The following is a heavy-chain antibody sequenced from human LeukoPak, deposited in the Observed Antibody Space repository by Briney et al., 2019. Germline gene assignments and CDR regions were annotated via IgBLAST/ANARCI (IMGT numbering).Heavy chain of an antibody. CDR2: ISSNGGST. CDR1: GFTFSSYA. CDR3: VKDWGRGWYRFDC. Sequence: GGSLRLSCPASGFTFSSYALHWVRQAPGKGLESVSAISSNGGSTSYADSVKGRFTISRDNSKNTLYLQMSSLRAEDTAVYYCVKDWGRGWYRFDCWGQGTLVTVSS. D-gene: IGHD6-19*01. J-gene: IGHJ4*02. V-gene: IGHV3-64D*09.